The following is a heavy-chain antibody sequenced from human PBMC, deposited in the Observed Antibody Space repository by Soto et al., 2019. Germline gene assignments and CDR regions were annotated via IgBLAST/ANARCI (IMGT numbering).Heavy chain of an antibody. J-gene: IGHJ6*02. CDR1: GFSFSSYA. D-gene: IGHD5-18*01. Sequence: GGSLRLSCAASGFSFSSYAMHWVRQAPGKGLDWVAVISYDGSNKYYADSVKGRFTISRDNSKNTLYLQMNSLRAEDTAVYYCARGLQAAMVFLYSYSSGMDVWGQGTTVTVS. V-gene: IGHV3-30-3*01. CDR2: ISYDGSNK. CDR3: ARGLQAAMVFLYSYSSGMDV.